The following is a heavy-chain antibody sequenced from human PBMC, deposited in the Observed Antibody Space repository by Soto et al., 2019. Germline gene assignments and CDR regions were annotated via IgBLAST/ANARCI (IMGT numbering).Heavy chain of an antibody. CDR3: ARPEYGSGSYYHDAFDI. CDR1: GGTFSSYA. D-gene: IGHD3-10*01. J-gene: IGHJ3*02. Sequence: ASVKVSCKASGGTFSSYAISWVRQAPGQGLEWMGGIIPIFGTANYAQKFQGRVTITADESTSTAYMELSSLRSEDTAVYYCARPEYGSGSYYHDAFDIWGQGTMVTVSS. CDR2: IIPIFGTA. V-gene: IGHV1-69*13.